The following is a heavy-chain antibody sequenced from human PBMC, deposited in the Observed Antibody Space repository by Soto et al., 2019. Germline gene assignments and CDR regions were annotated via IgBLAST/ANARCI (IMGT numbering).Heavy chain of an antibody. CDR3: VRARIDY. J-gene: IGHJ4*02. Sequence: EVQLVVSGGGLVQPGGSLRLSCAASGFTFSNYWMTWVRQSPAKGLEWVATINGDGTETYYGDSVQGRFTISRDNAKNSLFLRLNTLRDDDPAVYYCVRARIDYWGQGTLVTVSS. CDR2: INGDGTET. CDR1: GFTFSNYW. V-gene: IGHV3-7*03.